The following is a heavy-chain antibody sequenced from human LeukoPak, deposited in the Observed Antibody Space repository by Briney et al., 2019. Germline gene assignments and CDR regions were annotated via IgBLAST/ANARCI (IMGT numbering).Heavy chain of an antibody. CDR3: ARSDPSMITFGGVIANWFDL. CDR1: GYTFTSYG. CDR2: ISAYNGNT. J-gene: IGHJ5*02. V-gene: IGHV1-18*01. Sequence: ASVKVSCKASGYTFTSYGISWVRQAPGQGLEWMGWISAYNGNTNYAQKLQGRVTMTTDTSTSTAYMELRSLRSDDTAVYYCARSDPSMITFGGVIANWFDLWGQGTLVTVSS. D-gene: IGHD3-16*02.